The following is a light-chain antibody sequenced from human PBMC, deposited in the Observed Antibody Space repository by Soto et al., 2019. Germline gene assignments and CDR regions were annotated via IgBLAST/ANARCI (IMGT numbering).Light chain of an antibody. Sequence: DFVMTQAPDSLAVSLGERATINCKSSQSVLYNSNNKNHLGWFQQKPGHPPKLLIYGASFRPSGVPDRFSGSGSGTDITLTISSLQAEDVAVYYCQQYYSIPFTFGQGTKLEI. J-gene: IGKJ2*01. V-gene: IGKV4-1*01. CDR1: QSVLYNSNNKNH. CDR2: GAS. CDR3: QQYYSIPFT.